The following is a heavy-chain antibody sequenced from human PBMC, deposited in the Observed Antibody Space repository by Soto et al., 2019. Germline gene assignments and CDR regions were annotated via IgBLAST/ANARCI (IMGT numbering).Heavy chain of an antibody. CDR1: GFTFDDYA. CDR3: AKDRGRPGGHGMDV. V-gene: IGHV3-9*01. CDR2: ISWNSGSI. J-gene: IGHJ6*02. Sequence: EVQLVESGGGLVQPGRSLRLSCAASGFTFDDYAMHWVRQAPGKGLEWVSGISWNSGSIGYADSVKGRFTIPRDNAKNSLYLQMNSLRAEDTALYYCAKDRGRPGGHGMDVWGPGTTVTVSS.